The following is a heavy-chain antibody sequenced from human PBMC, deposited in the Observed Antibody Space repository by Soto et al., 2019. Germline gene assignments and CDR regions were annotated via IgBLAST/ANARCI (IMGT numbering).Heavy chain of an antibody. Sequence: QVQLVESGGGLVKPGGSLRLTCPASGFSISDHYMSWIRQAPGKGLEWVSYSSNSGTITKYADSVKGRFSISRDNAKNSLYLEINSLRGEDTAIYYCARSGDNYNVLDYWGQGTPVTVSS. J-gene: IGHJ4*02. CDR1: GFSISDHY. CDR3: ARSGDNYNVLDY. CDR2: SSNSGTIT. V-gene: IGHV3-11*05. D-gene: IGHD3-10*02.